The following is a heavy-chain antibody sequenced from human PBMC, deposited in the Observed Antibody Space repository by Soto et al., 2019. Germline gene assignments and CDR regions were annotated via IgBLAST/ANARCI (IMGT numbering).Heavy chain of an antibody. CDR1: GGSISSYY. CDR3: ARGSMYSSSWYPRSRPFDP. J-gene: IGHJ5*02. CDR2: IYTSGST. Sequence: SETLSLTCTASGGSISSYYWSWIRQPAGKGLEWIGRIYTSGSTNYNPSLKSRVTMSVDTSKNQFSLKLSSVTAADTAVYYCARGSMYSSSWYPRSRPFDPWGQGTLVTVSS. D-gene: IGHD6-13*01. V-gene: IGHV4-4*07.